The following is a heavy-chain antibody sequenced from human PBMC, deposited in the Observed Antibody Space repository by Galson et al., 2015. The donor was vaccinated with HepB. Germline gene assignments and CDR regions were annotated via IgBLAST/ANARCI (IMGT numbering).Heavy chain of an antibody. CDR2: IIPIFGTA. D-gene: IGHD3-10*01. Sequence: SVKVSCKASGGTFSSYAISWVRQAPGQGLEWMGGIIPIFGTANYAQKFQGRVTITADESTSTAYMELSSLRSEDTAVYYCARDLPSDYYGSGRLDYWGQGTLVTVSS. V-gene: IGHV1-69*13. J-gene: IGHJ4*02. CDR1: GGTFSSYA. CDR3: ARDLPSDYYGSGRLDY.